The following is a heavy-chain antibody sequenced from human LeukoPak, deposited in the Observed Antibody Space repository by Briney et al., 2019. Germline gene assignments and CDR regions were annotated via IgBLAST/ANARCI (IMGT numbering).Heavy chain of an antibody. Sequence: SETLSLTCTVSGGSISSYYWSWIRQPPGKGLEWIGHIYYSGSTNYNPSLKSRVTISVDTSKNQFSLKLSSVTAADTAVYYCARAGYYYDSSGYYRSNWFDPWGQGTLVTVSS. D-gene: IGHD3-22*01. CDR1: GGSISSYY. CDR3: ARAGYYYDSSGYYRSNWFDP. J-gene: IGHJ5*02. V-gene: IGHV4-59*01. CDR2: IYYSGST.